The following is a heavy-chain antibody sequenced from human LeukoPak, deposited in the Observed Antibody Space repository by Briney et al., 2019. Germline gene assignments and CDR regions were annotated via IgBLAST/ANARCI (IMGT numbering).Heavy chain of an antibody. D-gene: IGHD3-22*01. CDR2: ISGSGGIT. Sequence: GGSLRLSCAASGFSFSSYAMSWVRQAPGKGLEWVSVISGSGGITHYADSVWGRFTISRDNSKNTLYLQMSSLTAEDTAVYYCVRDYYDSSGYFGVDCWGPGTLVTVSS. CDR1: GFSFSSYA. V-gene: IGHV3-23*01. J-gene: IGHJ4*02. CDR3: VRDYYDSSGYFGVDC.